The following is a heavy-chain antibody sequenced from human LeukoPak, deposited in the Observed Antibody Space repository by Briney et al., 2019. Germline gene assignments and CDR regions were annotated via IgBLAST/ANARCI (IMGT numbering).Heavy chain of an antibody. CDR2: INHSGST. CDR3: ARGGRYRSGGSCYSDAGLTRYGMDV. J-gene: IGHJ6*02. V-gene: IGHV4-34*01. D-gene: IGHD2-15*01. CDR1: GGSFSGYY. Sequence: SETLSLTCAVYGGSFSGYYWSWIRQPPGKGLEWIGEINHSGSTNYNPSLKSRVTISVDTSKNQFSLKLSSVTAADTAVYYCARGGRYRSGGSCYSDAGLTRYGMDVWGQGTTVIVSS.